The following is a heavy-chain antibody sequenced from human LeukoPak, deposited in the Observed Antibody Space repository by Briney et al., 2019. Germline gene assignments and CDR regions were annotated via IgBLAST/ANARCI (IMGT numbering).Heavy chain of an antibody. Sequence: GASVTVSCKASGYTFTRYYMHWVRQAPAQGLAWIGLINPSGGSTSYAQKFQGRVTMTRDTSTSTVYMELSSLRSEDTAVYYCARDLRGGYEFPFDYWGQGTLVTVSS. CDR3: ARDLRGGYEFPFDY. CDR2: INPSGGST. V-gene: IGHV1-46*03. D-gene: IGHD5-12*01. CDR1: GYTFTRYY. J-gene: IGHJ4*02.